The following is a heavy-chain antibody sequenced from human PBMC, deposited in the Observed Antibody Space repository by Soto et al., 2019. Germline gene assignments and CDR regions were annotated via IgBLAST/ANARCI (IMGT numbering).Heavy chain of an antibody. J-gene: IGHJ6*02. Sequence: SETLSLTCAVHGGSLSGYYWTWIRQPPGKGLEWIGEINHSGSTNYNPSLKSRVTISVDRSKNQLSLNLTSVTAADTAVYYCAKLKNSYYYGMDVWGQGTTVT. CDR1: GGSLSGYY. CDR2: INHSGST. CDR3: AKLKNSYYYGMDV. V-gene: IGHV4-34*01.